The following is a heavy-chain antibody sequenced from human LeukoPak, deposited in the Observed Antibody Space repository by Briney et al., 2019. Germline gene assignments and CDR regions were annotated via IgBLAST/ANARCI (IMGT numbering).Heavy chain of an antibody. D-gene: IGHD3-10*01. CDR3: GRAGNYYGSGNYFEAYDY. CDR2: ISGSGGST. CDR1: GFTFSSYG. J-gene: IGHJ4*02. V-gene: IGHV3-23*01. Sequence: GGSLRLSCAASGFTFSSYGMSWVRQAPGKGLEWVSAISGSGGSTYYADSVKGRFTISRDNSKNTLYLQMSSLRAEDTAVYYCGRAGNYYGSGNYFEAYDYWGQGTLVTVSS.